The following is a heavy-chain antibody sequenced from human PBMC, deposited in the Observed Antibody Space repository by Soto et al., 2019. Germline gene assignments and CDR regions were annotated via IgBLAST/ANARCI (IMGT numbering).Heavy chain of an antibody. CDR2: ISYDGSNK. Sequence: PGGSLRLSCAASGFTFSSYGMHWVRQAPGKGLEWVAVISYDGSNKYYADSVKGRFTISRDNSKNTLYLQMNSLRAEETAVYYCANRLKPRGVIDKYYYGMDAWGQGTKVTSP. V-gene: IGHV3-30*18. J-gene: IGHJ6*02. D-gene: IGHD3-10*01. CDR3: ANRLKPRGVIDKYYYGMDA. CDR1: GFTFSSYG.